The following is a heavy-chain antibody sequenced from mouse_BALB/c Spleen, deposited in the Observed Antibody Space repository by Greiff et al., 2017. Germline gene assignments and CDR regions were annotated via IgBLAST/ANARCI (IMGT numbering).Heavy chain of an antibody. CDR2: ISIYYGNT. CDR3: ARRGMINGGHGMDD. J-gene: IGHJ4*01. CDR1: GYTFTDYA. V-gene: IGHV1-67*01. Sequence: VQLQQSGPELVRPGVSVKISCKGSGYTFTDYAMHWVKQSHAKSLEWIGIISIYYGNTNYNQKFKGKATMTVDKSSSTAYMELARLTSEDSAIYCYARRGMINGGHGMDDWGQGTSVTVSS. D-gene: IGHD2-4*01.